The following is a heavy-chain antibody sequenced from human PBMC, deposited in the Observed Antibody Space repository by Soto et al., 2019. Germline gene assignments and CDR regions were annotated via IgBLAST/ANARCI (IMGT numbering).Heavy chain of an antibody. CDR1: GLTLNNFG. Sequence: GGSLRLSCAVSGLTLNNFGMHWVRQAPGKGPEWVAVISYDGNTRDYADSVKGRFTISRDNSKNTLFLQMNSLRPGDTAVYYCVRYCSTTLCNGVATRTFDYWGQGTLVTVSS. CDR2: ISYDGNTR. D-gene: IGHD2-2*01. V-gene: IGHV3-30*03. J-gene: IGHJ4*02. CDR3: VRYCSTTLCNGVATRTFDY.